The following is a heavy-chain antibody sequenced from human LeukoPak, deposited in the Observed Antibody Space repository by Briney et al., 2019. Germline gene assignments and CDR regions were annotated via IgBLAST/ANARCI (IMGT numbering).Heavy chain of an antibody. CDR1: GFTFSSYP. CDR3: TSTGSYSI. J-gene: IGHJ4*02. V-gene: IGHV3-74*01. Sequence: GGSLRLSCAASGFTFSSYPMHWVRQAPGKGLVWVARIDSDGSTTHYADSVKGRFTTSRDNAKNTLYLQVNSLRAEDTAVYYCTSTGSYSIWGQGALVTVSS. D-gene: IGHD1-26*01. CDR2: IDSDGSTT.